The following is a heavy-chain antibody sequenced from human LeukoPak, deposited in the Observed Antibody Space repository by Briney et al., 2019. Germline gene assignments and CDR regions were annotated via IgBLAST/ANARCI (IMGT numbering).Heavy chain of an antibody. CDR3: ARSYDSSGYYGFDY. V-gene: IGHV5-51*01. CDR2: IYPDDSDT. Sequence: GESLKISCKGSGYSFTSYWIDWVRQVPGKGLEWMGIIYPDDSDTKYSPSFHGHITISVDKSISTAYLQWSSLKASDTAMYYCARSYDSSGYYGFDYWGQGTLVTVSS. J-gene: IGHJ4*02. CDR1: GYSFTSYW. D-gene: IGHD3-22*01.